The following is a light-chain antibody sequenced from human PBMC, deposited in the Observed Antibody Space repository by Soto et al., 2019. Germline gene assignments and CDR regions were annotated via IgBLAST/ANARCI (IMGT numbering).Light chain of an antibody. CDR2: EVS. V-gene: IGLV2-23*02. J-gene: IGLJ3*02. CDR3: CSYAGSSTWV. CDR1: SSDVGSDNL. Sequence: QSVLTQPASVSGSPGQSITISCTGTSSDVGSDNLVSWYQQRPGKAPKLMIYEVSKRPSGVSNRFSGSKSGNTASLTISGLQAEDEADYSCCSYAGSSTWVFGGGTKLTVL.